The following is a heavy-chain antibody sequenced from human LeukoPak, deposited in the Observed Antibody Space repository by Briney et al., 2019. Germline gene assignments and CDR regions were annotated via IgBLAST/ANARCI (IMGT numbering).Heavy chain of an antibody. CDR3: AREPLGYCSGGSCSGTFDI. D-gene: IGHD2-15*01. CDR2: IYHSGST. J-gene: IGHJ3*02. CDR1: GGSISSGGYS. Sequence: SETLSLTCAVSGGSISSGGYSWSWIRQPPGKGLEWIGYIYHSGSTYYNPSLKSRVTISVDRSKNQFSLKLSSVTAADTAVYYCAREPLGYCSGGSCSGTFDIWGQGTMVTVSS. V-gene: IGHV4-30-2*01.